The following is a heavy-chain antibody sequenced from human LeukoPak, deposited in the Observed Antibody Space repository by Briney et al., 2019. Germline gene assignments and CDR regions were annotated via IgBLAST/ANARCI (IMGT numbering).Heavy chain of an antibody. CDR2: INSDSTLK. CDR1: GFTLTNYT. D-gene: IGHD2-21*02. CDR3: ARPAYCGGNCYYFPDY. Sequence: PGGSLRLSCAASGFTLTNYTMHWVRQAPGKGLEWISFINSDSTLKYYEDSVEGRFTISRDNAKNSLYLQMNSLRAEDTAVYYCARPAYCGGNCYYFPDYWGQGTLVTVSS. J-gene: IGHJ4*02. V-gene: IGHV3-48*01.